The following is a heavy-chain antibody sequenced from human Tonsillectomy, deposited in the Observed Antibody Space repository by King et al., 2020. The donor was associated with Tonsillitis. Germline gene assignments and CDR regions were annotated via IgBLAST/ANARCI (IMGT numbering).Heavy chain of an antibody. CDR3: ARDQHGSWLGP. D-gene: IGHD1-14*01. Sequence: QLQESGPGLVKSSETLSLSCSVYGGSVGSGDFFWSWIRQPPGKGLEWIGYVHDSGSTNYNPSLKSRVSMSADASKNQFSLKLTSVTAADTAVYFCARDQHGSWLGPWGQGTLVTVSS. CDR2: VHDSGST. V-gene: IGHV4-61*08. J-gene: IGHJ5*02. CDR1: GGSVGSGDFF.